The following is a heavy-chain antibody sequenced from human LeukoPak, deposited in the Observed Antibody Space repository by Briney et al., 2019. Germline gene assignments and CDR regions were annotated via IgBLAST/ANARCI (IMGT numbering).Heavy chain of an antibody. CDR3: ARGPPSYYGSGSNIPDFDY. Sequence: PSGTLSLTCAVSGGSISSSNWWSWVRQPPGKGLEWIGEIYHSGSTNYNPSLKSRVTISVDKSKNQFSLKLSSVTAADTAVYYCARGPPSYYGSGSNIPDFDYWGQGTLVTVSS. CDR2: IYHSGST. J-gene: IGHJ4*02. CDR1: GGSISSSNW. V-gene: IGHV4-4*02. D-gene: IGHD3-10*01.